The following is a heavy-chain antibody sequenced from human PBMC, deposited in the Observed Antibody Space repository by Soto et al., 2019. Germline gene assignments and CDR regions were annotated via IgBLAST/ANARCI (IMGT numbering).Heavy chain of an antibody. J-gene: IGHJ3*02. CDR2: IYYSGST. CDR1: GGSMSSYY. CDR3: ARDIYDYGDYVRAFDI. D-gene: IGHD4-17*01. Sequence: QVQLQESGPGLVKPSETLSLTCTVSGGSMSSYYWSWIRQPPGKGLEWIGYIYYSGSTNYNPSLKSRVTISVDTSKNQFSLKLSSVTAADTAVYYCARDIYDYGDYVRAFDIWGQGTMVTVSS. V-gene: IGHV4-59*01.